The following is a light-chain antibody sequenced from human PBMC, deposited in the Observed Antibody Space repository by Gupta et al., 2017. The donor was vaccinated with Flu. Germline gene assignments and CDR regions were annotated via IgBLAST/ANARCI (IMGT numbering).Light chain of an antibody. CDR1: NSNIGIHY. J-gene: IGLJ3*02. CDR3: GTWDITLSAWV. Sequence: QSVLTQPPSLSAAPGQKVTISCSGSNSNIGIHYVSWYQQLPETAPRLLSYETNKRPSGIPDRFSASKSGTSATLGITGLQTGDEADYYCGTWDITLSAWVFGGGTKLTVL. CDR2: ETN. V-gene: IGLV1-51*02.